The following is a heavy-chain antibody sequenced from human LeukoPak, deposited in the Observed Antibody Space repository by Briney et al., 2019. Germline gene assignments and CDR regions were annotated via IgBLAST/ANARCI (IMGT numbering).Heavy chain of an antibody. Sequence: SETLSLTXTVSGGSISSYYWSWIQQPPGKGLEWIGYIYNSGSTNYNPSLKSRVTISVDTSKNQFSLELSSVTAADTAVYYCARDEYNWFDPWGQGTLVTVSS. CDR3: ARDEYNWFDP. CDR1: GGSISSYY. V-gene: IGHV4-59*01. CDR2: IYNSGST. J-gene: IGHJ5*02.